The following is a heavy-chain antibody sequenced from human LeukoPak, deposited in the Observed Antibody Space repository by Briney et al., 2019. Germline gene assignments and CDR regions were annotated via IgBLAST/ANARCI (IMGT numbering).Heavy chain of an antibody. V-gene: IGHV1-18*01. J-gene: IGHJ6*03. CDR1: GYTFTSYG. CDR3: ARGGNSAYYYYYYMDV. CDR2: ISAYNGNA. D-gene: IGHD1-7*01. Sequence: ASVKVSCKASGYTFTSYGISWVRQAPGQGLEWMGWISAYNGNANYAQKLQGRITMTTDTSTSTAYMELRSLRSDDTAVYYCARGGNSAYYYYYYMDVWGKGTTVTVSS.